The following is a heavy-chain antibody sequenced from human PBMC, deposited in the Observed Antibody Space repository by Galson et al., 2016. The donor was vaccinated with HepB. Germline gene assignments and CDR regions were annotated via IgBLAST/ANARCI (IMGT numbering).Heavy chain of an antibody. CDR2: ISGSGTSP. Sequence: SLRLSCAASGFTFNNYAMGWVRQTPGKGLEWVSTISGSGTSPYIADSVKGRFTISRHNSKNTLYLQMNSLRAEDTAVYFFARGGEESFYLYWYFDLWGRGTVVTVSS. CDR1: GFTFNNYA. J-gene: IGHJ2*01. V-gene: IGHV3-23*01. D-gene: IGHD2-21*01. CDR3: ARGGEESFYLYWYFDL.